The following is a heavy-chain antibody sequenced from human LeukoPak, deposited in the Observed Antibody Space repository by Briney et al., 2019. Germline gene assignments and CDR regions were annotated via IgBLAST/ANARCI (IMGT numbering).Heavy chain of an antibody. CDR1: GYTFTGYY. D-gene: IGHD3-10*01. J-gene: IGHJ3*02. CDR2: INPNSGGT. CDR3: ARDLWFGDPPGAFDI. V-gene: IGHV1-2*02. Sequence: ASVKVSCKASGYTFTGYYMHWVRQAPGQGLEWMGWINPNSGGTNYAQKFQGRVTMTRDTSISTAYMELSRLRSDDTAVYYCARDLWFGDPPGAFDIWGQGTMVTVSS.